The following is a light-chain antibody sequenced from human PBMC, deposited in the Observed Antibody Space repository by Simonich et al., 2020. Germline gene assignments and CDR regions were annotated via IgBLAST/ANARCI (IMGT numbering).Light chain of an antibody. CDR3: AAWDDSLNGWV. Sequence: QSVLTQPPSASGTPGQRVTISCSGSSSNIGSNTVNWYQQLPETAPKLLIDRNKQRPSGVPDLFSGSKSGTSASLAISGLQSEDEADYYCAAWDDSLNGWVFGGGTKLTVL. V-gene: IGLV1-44*01. CDR2: RNK. CDR1: SSNIGSNT. J-gene: IGLJ3*02.